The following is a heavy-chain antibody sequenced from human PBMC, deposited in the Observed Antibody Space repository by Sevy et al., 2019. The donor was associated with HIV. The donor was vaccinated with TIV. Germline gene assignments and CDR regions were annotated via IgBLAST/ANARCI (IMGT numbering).Heavy chain of an antibody. V-gene: IGHV3-23*01. Sequence: GGSLRLSCAASGFTFSSYAMSWVRQAPGKGLEWVSAISGSGGSTYYADSVKGRFTISRDNSKNTLYLQMNSLRAEDTAVYYGARAIPVVAATIPSRGDAFDIWGQGTMVTVSS. CDR2: ISGSGGST. CDR1: GFTFSSYA. D-gene: IGHD2-15*01. CDR3: ARAIPVVAATIPSRGDAFDI. J-gene: IGHJ3*02.